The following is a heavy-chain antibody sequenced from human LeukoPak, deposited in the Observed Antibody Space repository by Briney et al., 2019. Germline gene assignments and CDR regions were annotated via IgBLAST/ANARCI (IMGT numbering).Heavy chain of an antibody. D-gene: IGHD6-13*01. CDR1: GYAFTSYD. J-gene: IGHJ4*02. V-gene: IGHV1-8*01. Sequence: ASVKVSCKASGYAFTSYDINWVRQAAGQGLEWMGWMNPNSGNTGYAQKFQGRVTMTRNTSISTAYMELSSLRSEDTAVYYCARGTIAAAGTPFFDYWGQGTLVTVSS. CDR3: ARGTIAAAGTPFFDY. CDR2: MNPNSGNT.